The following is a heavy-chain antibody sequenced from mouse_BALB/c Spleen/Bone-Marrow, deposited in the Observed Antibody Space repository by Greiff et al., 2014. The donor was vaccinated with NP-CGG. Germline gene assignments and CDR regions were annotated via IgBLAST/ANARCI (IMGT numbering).Heavy chain of an antibody. CDR1: GFNIKDAY. V-gene: IGHV14-3*02. J-gene: IGHJ3*01. CDR3: ARSPGEVNY. Sequence: QLQQSGAELVKPGASVKLSCTASGFNIKDAYMHWVKQRPAQGLEWIGRIAPANGNTEYDPKFLDKATITADTSSKTAYLQLRSMTYEDTAVYYCARSPGEVNYWGQGTLVTVYA. D-gene: IGHD1-3*01. CDR2: IAPANGNT.